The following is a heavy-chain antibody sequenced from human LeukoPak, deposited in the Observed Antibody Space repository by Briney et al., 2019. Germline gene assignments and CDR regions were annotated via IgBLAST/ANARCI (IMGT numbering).Heavy chain of an antibody. V-gene: IGHV4-39*07. CDR1: GGSISSSSYY. Sequence: SETLSLTCTVSGGSISSSSYYWGWLRQPPGKGLEWIGSIYYSGSTYYNPSLKSRVTISVDTSKNQFSLKLSSVTAADTAVYYCASQSSGWYSGFDYWGQGTLVTVSS. D-gene: IGHD6-19*01. CDR3: ASQSSGWYSGFDY. J-gene: IGHJ4*02. CDR2: IYYSGST.